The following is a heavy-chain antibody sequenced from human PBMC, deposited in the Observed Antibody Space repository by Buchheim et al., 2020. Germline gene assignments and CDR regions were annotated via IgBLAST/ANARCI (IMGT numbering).Heavy chain of an antibody. D-gene: IGHD6-13*01. Sequence: QVQLQQWGAGLLKPSETLSLTCAVYGGSFSGYYWSWIRQPPGKGLEWIGEINQSGSTNYNPSLKSRVTISVDTSKNQFSLKLSSVTAADTAVYYCARGMGRWQQLVLHYYYGMDVWGQGTT. CDR1: GGSFSGYY. J-gene: IGHJ6*02. CDR3: ARGMGRWQQLVLHYYYGMDV. CDR2: INQSGST. V-gene: IGHV4-34*01.